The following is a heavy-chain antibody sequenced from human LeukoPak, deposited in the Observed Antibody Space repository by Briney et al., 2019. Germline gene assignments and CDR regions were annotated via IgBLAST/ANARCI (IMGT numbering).Heavy chain of an antibody. J-gene: IGHJ4*02. CDR3: ARARNDYDTSSFSALDY. CDR2: IWYDGSNI. Sequence: GGSLRLTCAASGFTFSSYGMHWVRQAPGKGLEWLAVIWYDGSNIYYADPAKGRFAISRDNSKNTLYLQINSLRAEDTAVYYCARARNDYDTSSFSALDYWGQGTLVTVSS. CDR1: GFTFSSYG. D-gene: IGHD3-22*01. V-gene: IGHV3-33*01.